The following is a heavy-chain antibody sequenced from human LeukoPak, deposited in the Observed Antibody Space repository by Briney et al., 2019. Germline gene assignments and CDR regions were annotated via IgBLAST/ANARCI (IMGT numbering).Heavy chain of an antibody. J-gene: IGHJ6*02. D-gene: IGHD1-1*01. CDR2: IRSKANSYAT. CDR3: TRLVGQTGFYYYYGMDV. Sequence: GGSLRLSCAASGFTFSGSAMHWVRQASWKGLEWVGRIRSKANSYATAYAASVKGRFTISRDDSKTTAYLQMNSLKTEDTAVYYCTRLVGQTGFYYYYGMDVWGQGTTVTVSS. V-gene: IGHV3-73*01. CDR1: GFTFSGSA.